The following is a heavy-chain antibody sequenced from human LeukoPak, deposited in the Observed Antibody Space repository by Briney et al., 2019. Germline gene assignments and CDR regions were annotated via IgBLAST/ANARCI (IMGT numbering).Heavy chain of an antibody. D-gene: IGHD6-19*01. V-gene: IGHV3-48*03. Sequence: GGSLRLSCVVSRFPFSIYEMNWVRQAPGKGVEWVLNIHSSGTVKYYSDSVKGRFSISRDNAKSSLYLQMNSLRVEDTAVYYCALLAVASDFDYWGQGALVTVSS. CDR1: RFPFSIYE. J-gene: IGHJ4*02. CDR3: ALLAVASDFDY. CDR2: IHSSGTVK.